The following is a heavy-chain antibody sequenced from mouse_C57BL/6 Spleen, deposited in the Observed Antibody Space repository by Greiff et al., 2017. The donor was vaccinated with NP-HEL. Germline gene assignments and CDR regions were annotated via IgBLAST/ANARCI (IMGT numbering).Heavy chain of an antibody. D-gene: IGHD1-1*01. CDR2: IHPNSGST. CDR3: ARPSTVVVHFDY. J-gene: IGHJ2*01. V-gene: IGHV1-64*01. Sequence: VQLQQPGAELVKPGASVKLSCKASGYTFTSYWMHWVKQRPGQGLEWIGMIHPNSGSTNYNEKFKSKATLTVDKSSSTAYMQLSSLTSEDSAVYYCARPSTVVVHFDYWGQGTTLTVSS. CDR1: GYTFTSYW.